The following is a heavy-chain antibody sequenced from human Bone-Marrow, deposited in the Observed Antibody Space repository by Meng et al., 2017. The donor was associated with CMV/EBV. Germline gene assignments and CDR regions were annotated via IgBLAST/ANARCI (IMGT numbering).Heavy chain of an antibody. Sequence: GSLRLSCTVSGGSISISNYYWVWIRQPPGKGLEWIGSIYFSGRTYYNPSLKSRVTISVDTSKNQFSLKLSSVTAADTAVYYCARGQTVGGDFWSGKDFAYWGQGTLVTVSS. CDR2: IYFSGRT. V-gene: IGHV4-39*07. CDR3: ARGQTVGGDFWSGKDFAY. D-gene: IGHD3-3*01. J-gene: IGHJ4*02. CDR1: GGSISISNYY.